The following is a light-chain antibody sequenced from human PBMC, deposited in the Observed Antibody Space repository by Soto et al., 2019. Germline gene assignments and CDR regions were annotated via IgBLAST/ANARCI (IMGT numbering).Light chain of an antibody. CDR2: WAS. V-gene: IGKV4-1*01. CDR3: QQYYSNPGT. CDR1: QSVLYSSNNNNY. Sequence: DIVMTQSPDSLAVSLGERATINCKSSQSVLYSSNNNNYLAWYQQKPGQPPKLLIYWASTRESGVPDRFRGSGSGTDFTLTISSPQAEDVAVYYCQQYYSNPGTFGQGTKVDIK. J-gene: IGKJ1*01.